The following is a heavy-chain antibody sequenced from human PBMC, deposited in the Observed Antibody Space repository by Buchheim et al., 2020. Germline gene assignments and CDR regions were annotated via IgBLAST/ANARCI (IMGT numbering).Heavy chain of an antibody. J-gene: IGHJ4*02. CDR3: ARVGIMTTYYDY. Sequence: EVQLVQSGGGLVQPGGSLRLSCAASAFTFSDHHVDWVRQAPGKGLEWVGRTRRKVDRYTTEYVASVKGRFTISRDDSKHSLYLQMNSLKTEDTAVYYCARVGIMTTYYDYWGQGTL. V-gene: IGHV3-72*01. CDR2: TRRKVDRYTT. D-gene: IGHD3-16*01. CDR1: AFTFSDHH.